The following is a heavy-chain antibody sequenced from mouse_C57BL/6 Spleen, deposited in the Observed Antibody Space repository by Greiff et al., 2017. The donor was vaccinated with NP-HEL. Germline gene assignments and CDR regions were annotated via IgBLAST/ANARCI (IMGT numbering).Heavy chain of an antibody. CDR1: GYTFTSYW. CDR3: ARRDYYGPYWYFDV. J-gene: IGHJ1*03. CDR2: IYPGSGST. Sequence: VQLQQSGAELVKPGASVKMSCKASGYTFTSYWITWVKQRPGQGLEWIGDIYPGSGSTNYNEKFKSKATLTVDTSSSTAYMQLSSLTSEDSAVYYCARRDYYGPYWYFDVWGTGTTVTVSS. V-gene: IGHV1-55*01. D-gene: IGHD1-1*01.